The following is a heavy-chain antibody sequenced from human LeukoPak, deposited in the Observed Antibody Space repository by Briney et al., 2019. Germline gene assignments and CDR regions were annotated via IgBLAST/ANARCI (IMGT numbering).Heavy chain of an antibody. V-gene: IGHV5-51*01. Sequence: GESLTISCKGSGYSFTSYWIGWVRQMPGKGLEWMGIIYPGDSDTRYSPSFQGQVTISADKSISTAYLQWSSLKASDTAMYYCARVRADPPTLFDYWGQGTLVTVSS. J-gene: IGHJ4*02. CDR3: ARVRADPPTLFDY. CDR2: IYPGDSDT. D-gene: IGHD2/OR15-2a*01. CDR1: GYSFTSYW.